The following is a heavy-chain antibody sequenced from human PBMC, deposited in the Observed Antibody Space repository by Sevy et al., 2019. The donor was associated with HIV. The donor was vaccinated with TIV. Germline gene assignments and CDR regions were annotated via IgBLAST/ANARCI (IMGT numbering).Heavy chain of an antibody. V-gene: IGHV3-21*01. D-gene: IGHD3-3*01. Sequence: GGSLRLSCAASGFTFSSYSMNWVRQAPGKGLEWVSSISGSSSYIYYADSVKGRFTISRDNAKKSLYLQMNSLRAEDTAVYYCARVAYDFWSDHDFDDWGQGTLVTVSS. CDR2: ISGSSSYI. J-gene: IGHJ4*02. CDR1: GFTFSSYS. CDR3: ARVAYDFWSDHDFDD.